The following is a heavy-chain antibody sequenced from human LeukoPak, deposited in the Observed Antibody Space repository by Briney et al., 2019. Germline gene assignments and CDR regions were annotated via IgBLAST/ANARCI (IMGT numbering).Heavy chain of an antibody. CDR2: ISAYNGNT. CDR3: ARDSRGPSTFTMAQPAPVDY. V-gene: IGHV1-18*01. D-gene: IGHD3-10*01. CDR1: GYTFTSYG. J-gene: IGHJ4*02. Sequence: ASVKVSCKASGYTFTSYGISWVRQAPGQGLEWMGWISAYNGNTNYAQKLQGRVTMTTDTSTSTAYMELRSLRSDDTAVYYCARDSRGPSTFTMAQPAPVDYWGQGTLVTVSS.